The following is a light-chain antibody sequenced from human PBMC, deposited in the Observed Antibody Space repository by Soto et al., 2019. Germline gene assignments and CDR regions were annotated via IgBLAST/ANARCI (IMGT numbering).Light chain of an antibody. Sequence: LAVVLATLSLHPGDRATLSFQASQSVRSNCLAWCQQKPGQAPRLRIYGASNRATGIPDRFSGSGSGTDFTLTISRLEPEDFAVYYCQQYGTSPWTFGQGTKVAIK. J-gene: IGKJ1*01. CDR2: GAS. CDR3: QQYGTSPWT. V-gene: IGKV3-20*01. CDR1: QSVRSNC.